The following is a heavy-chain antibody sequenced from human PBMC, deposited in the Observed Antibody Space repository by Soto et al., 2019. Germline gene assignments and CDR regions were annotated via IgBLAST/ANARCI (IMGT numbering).Heavy chain of an antibody. CDR1: GFSLSSSGVG. D-gene: IGHD3-22*01. CDR2: IYWDDDK. CDR3: SHRLQTFPMIES. V-gene: IGHV2-5*02. Sequence: QITLKESGPTLVKPTQTLTLTCTFSGFSLSSSGVGVGWVRQPPGEALEWLALIYWDDDKRYSPSLKNRVTITKDTSKNQVVLTMPNMAPVDTATYYCSHRLQTFPMIESWGQGILVTVSS. J-gene: IGHJ5*02.